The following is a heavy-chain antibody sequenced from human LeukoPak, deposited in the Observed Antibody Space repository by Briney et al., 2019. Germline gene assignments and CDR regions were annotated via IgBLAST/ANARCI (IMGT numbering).Heavy chain of an antibody. J-gene: IGHJ4*02. CDR3: ARVVVRAFYYFDY. D-gene: IGHD2-2*01. V-gene: IGHV4-59*12. CDR1: GGSISSYD. CDR2: IYHSGST. Sequence: SETLSLTCTVSGGSISSYDWSWIRQPPGKGLEWIGYIYHSGSTYYNPSLKSRVTISVDRSKNQFSLKLSSVTAADTAAYYCARVVVRAFYYFDYWGQGTLVTVSS.